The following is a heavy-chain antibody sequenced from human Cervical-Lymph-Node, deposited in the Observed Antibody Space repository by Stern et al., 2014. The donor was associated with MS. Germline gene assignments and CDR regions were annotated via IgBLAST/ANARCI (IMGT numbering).Heavy chain of an antibody. J-gene: IGHJ4*02. CDR1: GGSSRSATYY. V-gene: IGHV4-39*02. CDR3: ASHLRGGNSQFDF. CDR2: VFYSGST. Sequence: QLQLQESGPGLVRPSETLSLTCAVSGGSSRSATYYWGWIRQPPGKGLEWIGSVFYSGSTYYSPSLTSRLTVSVATSKNPFSLKLTSVTAADTAVYYCASHLRGGNSQFDFWGQGILVTVSS. D-gene: IGHD4-23*01.